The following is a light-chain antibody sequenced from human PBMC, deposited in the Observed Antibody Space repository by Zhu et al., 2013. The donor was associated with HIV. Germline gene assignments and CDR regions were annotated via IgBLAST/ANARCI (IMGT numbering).Light chain of an antibody. CDR1: NSDVGGYNY. CDR3: SSYTSTSDLGL. J-gene: IGLJ2*01. CDR2: EVS. Sequence: QSALTQPASVSGSPGQSISISCTGTNSDVGGYNYVSWYQQHPGKAPKLMIYEVSDRPSGVSNRFSGSKSGNTASLTISELQAEDEADYYCSSYTSTSDLGLFGGGTKLTVL. V-gene: IGLV2-14*01.